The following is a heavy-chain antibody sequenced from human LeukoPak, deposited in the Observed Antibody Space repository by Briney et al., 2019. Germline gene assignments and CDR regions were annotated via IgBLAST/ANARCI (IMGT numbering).Heavy chain of an antibody. CDR3: AKDRASLFIRGVDY. CDR1: GFTFSDAC. D-gene: IGHD3-10*01. J-gene: IGHJ4*02. V-gene: IGHV3-23*01. CDR2: ISGSGSST. Sequence: GGSLRLSCAASGFTFSDACMSWVRQAPGKGLEWVSAISGSGSSTYYADSVRGRFTISRDNSKNTLYLQMNSLRAEDTAVYYCAKDRASLFIRGVDYWGQGTLVTVSS.